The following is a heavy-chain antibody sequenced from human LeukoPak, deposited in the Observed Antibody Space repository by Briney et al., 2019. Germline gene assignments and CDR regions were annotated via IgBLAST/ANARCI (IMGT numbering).Heavy chain of an antibody. CDR3: ARGLSRGIARRYYFDY. CDR2: INHSGST. J-gene: IGHJ4*02. Sequence: SETLSLTCAVYGGSFSGYYWSWIRQPPGKGLEWIGEINHSGSTNYNPSLKSRVTISVDTSKNQFSLKLSSVTAADTAVYYCARGLSRGIARRYYFDYWGQGTLVTVSS. V-gene: IGHV4-34*01. D-gene: IGHD6-13*01. CDR1: GGSFSGYY.